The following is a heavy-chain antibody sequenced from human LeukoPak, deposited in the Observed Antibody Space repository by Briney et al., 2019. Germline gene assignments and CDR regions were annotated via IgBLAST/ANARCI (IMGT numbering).Heavy chain of an antibody. J-gene: IGHJ3*02. V-gene: IGHV4-4*02. CDR2: IYHSAST. CDR1: GGSINNSKW. D-gene: IGHD2-2*01. CDR3: PRDLRACSSTSCYPDGAFDI. Sequence: SGTLSLTCAVSGGSINNSKWWSWVRQPPGKGLEWIGEIYHSASTNYNPSLKSRVTISIDKSKNQFSLKLSSVTAADTAVYYCPRDLRACSSTSCYPDGAFDIWGQGTMVTVSS.